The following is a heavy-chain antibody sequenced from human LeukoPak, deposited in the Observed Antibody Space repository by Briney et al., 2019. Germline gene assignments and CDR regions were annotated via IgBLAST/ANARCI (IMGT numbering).Heavy chain of an antibody. V-gene: IGHV3-21*01. CDR2: ISSSSSYI. J-gene: IGHJ3*02. CDR1: GLTFSSYS. CDR3: ARARLQYQLPDAFDI. Sequence: TGGSLRLSCAASGLTFSSYSMNWVRQAPGKGLEWVSSISSSSSYIYYADSVKGRFTISRDNAKNSLYLQMNSLRAEDTAVYYCARARLQYQLPDAFDIWGQGTMVTVSS. D-gene: IGHD2-2*01.